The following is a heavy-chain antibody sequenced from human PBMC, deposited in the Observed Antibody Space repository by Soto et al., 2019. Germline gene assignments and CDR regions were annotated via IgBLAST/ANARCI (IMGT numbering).Heavy chain of an antibody. CDR2: IYHSGST. CDR1: VGSVSISNW. Sequence: PSETLALTCAVSVGSVSISNWWSWVRQPRGKGVEWIGEIYHSGSTNYNPSLKSRVTISVDKSKNQFSLKLSSVTAADTAVYYCARRPVYCSGGSCYSEGWFDLWGQGTLVTVSS. CDR3: ARRPVYCSGGSCYSEGWFDL. V-gene: IGHV4-4*02. D-gene: IGHD2-15*01. J-gene: IGHJ5*02.